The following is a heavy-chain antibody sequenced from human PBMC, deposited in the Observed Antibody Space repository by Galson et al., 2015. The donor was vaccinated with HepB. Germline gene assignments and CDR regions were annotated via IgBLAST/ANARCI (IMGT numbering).Heavy chain of an antibody. CDR3: ARDRFKGYQLLTHYMDA. Sequence: SLRLSCAASGFTFSSYSMNWVRQAPGKGLEWVSSISSSSSYIYYADSVKGRFTISRDNAKNSLYLQMNSLRAEDTAVYYCARDRFKGYQLLTHYMDAWGKGTTVTVSS. J-gene: IGHJ6*03. CDR1: GFTFSSYS. CDR2: ISSSSSYI. V-gene: IGHV3-21*01. D-gene: IGHD2-2*01.